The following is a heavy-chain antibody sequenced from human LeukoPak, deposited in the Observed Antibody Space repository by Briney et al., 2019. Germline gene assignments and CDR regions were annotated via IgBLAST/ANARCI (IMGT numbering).Heavy chain of an antibody. CDR2: IFQSGSP. J-gene: IGHJ3*01. D-gene: IGHD1-26*01. V-gene: IGHV4-30-2*01. CDR1: GGPISSGGYS. Sequence: SQTLSLTCAVSGGPISSGGYSWAWLRQPPGKGLEWIGYIFQSGSPSYNPSLRSRVTISVDTSRNQFSLKLNSVTAADTAMYYCARDRAGLGLLDFWGPGTMVAVSS. CDR3: ARDRAGLGLLDF.